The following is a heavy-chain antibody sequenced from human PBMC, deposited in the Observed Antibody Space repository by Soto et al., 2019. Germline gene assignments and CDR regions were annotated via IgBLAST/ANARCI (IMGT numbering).Heavy chain of an antibody. J-gene: IGHJ4*02. CDR3: ARAMANYFDY. V-gene: IGHV4-31*03. D-gene: IGHD2-8*01. CDR1: GGSVSSDDYS. Sequence: QVQLQESGPGLVKPSQTLSVTCTVSGGSVSSDDYSWSWIRQHPGKGLEWIGYIRDSGSTYYNPSLEGRVTISVDTSKNQFSLRLRSVTAADTAVYYCARAMANYFDYWGPGILVTASS. CDR2: IRDSGST.